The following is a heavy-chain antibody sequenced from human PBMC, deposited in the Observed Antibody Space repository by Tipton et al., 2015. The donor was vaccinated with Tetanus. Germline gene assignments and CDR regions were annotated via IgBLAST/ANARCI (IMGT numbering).Heavy chain of an antibody. CDR3: AREDVYYHDGSGFYAFDV. Sequence: LRLSCSVSGGSISNYYWNWIRQPAGKGLEWIGRIYVTGATNHSPALQSRVPMSIDRAKNQLSLTLTSATAADAAMYYCAREDVYYHDGSGFYAFDVWGRGTMVAVSS. D-gene: IGHD3-22*01. V-gene: IGHV4-4*07. CDR2: IYVTGAT. CDR1: GGSISNYY. J-gene: IGHJ3*01.